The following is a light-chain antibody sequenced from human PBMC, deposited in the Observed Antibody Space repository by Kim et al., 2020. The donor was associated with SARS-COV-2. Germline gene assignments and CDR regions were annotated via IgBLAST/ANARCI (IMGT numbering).Light chain of an antibody. J-gene: IGKJ4*01. V-gene: IGKV3-20*01. CDR1: QGVSSRY. CDR3: QQYGSSPIT. CDR2: GAS. Sequence: SPGDTATLSCRASQGVSSRYLAWYQQRPGQAPRLLMFGASTRATGIPDRFSGSGSGTDFTLTISRLEAEDSAVYYCQQYGSSPITFGGGTKVDIK.